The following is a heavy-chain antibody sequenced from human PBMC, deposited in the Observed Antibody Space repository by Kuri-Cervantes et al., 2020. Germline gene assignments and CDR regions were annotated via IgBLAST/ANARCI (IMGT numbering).Heavy chain of an antibody. D-gene: IGHD4-23*01. CDR2: ISSSSSYI. V-gene: IGHV3-21*01. J-gene: IGHJ2*01. CDR3: VKDRYGGNNRFFDL. CDR1: GFTFSSYS. Sequence: GESLKISCAASGFTFSSYSINWVRQAPGKGLEWVSSISSSSSYIYYADSVKGRFTLSRDNSKRTVYLQMNSLRAEDTAVYYCVKDRYGGNNRFFDLWGRGTLVTVSS.